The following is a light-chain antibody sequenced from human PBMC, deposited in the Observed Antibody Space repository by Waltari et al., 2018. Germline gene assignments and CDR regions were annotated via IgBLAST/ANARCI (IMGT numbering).Light chain of an antibody. CDR2: WAS. V-gene: IGKV4-1*01. Sequence: DIVMNQSPDSLAVSLGERATINFQSSHGLLYSSNNKNYLAWYQQQAGQPPRLLIYWASTRASGVPDRFTGSGSGTDFTLTISSLQAEDVAVYYCQEYFTTKYTFGQGTKLETK. CDR3: QEYFTTKYT. CDR1: HGLLYSSNNKNY. J-gene: IGKJ2*01.